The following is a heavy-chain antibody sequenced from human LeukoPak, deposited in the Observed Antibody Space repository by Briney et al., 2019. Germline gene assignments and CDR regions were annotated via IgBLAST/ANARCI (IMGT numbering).Heavy chain of an antibody. CDR2: IYYSGST. J-gene: IGHJ1*01. CDR3: ARSGGYSSGLQH. CDR1: GGSISSGGYH. V-gene: IGHV4-31*03. Sequence: SQTLSLTCTVSGGSISSGGYHWSWIRQHPGKGLEWIGYIYYSGSTYYNPSLKSRITISVDTSKNQFSLKMSSVTAADTAVYYCARSGGYSSGLQHWGQGTLVTVSS. D-gene: IGHD6-25*01.